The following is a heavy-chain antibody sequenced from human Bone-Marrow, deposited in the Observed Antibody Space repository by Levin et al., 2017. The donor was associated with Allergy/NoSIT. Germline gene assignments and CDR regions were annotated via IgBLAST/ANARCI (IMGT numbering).Heavy chain of an antibody. CDR1: GFTFSSYS. Sequence: GGSLRLSCAASGFTFSSYSMNWVRQAPGKGLEWVSSISSSSSYIYYADSVKGRFTISRDNAKNSLYLQMNSLRAEDTAVYYCAGGYYDSSPWSGYGMDVWGQGTTVTVSS. CDR3: AGGYYDSSPWSGYGMDV. J-gene: IGHJ6*02. D-gene: IGHD3-22*01. CDR2: ISSSSSYI. V-gene: IGHV3-21*01.